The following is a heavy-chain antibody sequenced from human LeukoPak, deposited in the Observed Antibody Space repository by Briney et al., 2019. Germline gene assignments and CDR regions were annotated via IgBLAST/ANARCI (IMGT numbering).Heavy chain of an antibody. CDR3: ARGLGYTEPFFEY. Sequence: SETLSLTCTVSGGSINSYYWSWMRQPAGKGLEWIGRIYTSGNTDYNPSLKSRVTMSIYTSRNQFSLKLNSVTAADTAVYYCARGLGYTEPFFEYWGQGTLVPVSS. D-gene: IGHD3-16*01. CDR1: GGSINSYY. J-gene: IGHJ4*02. CDR2: IYTSGNT. V-gene: IGHV4-4*07.